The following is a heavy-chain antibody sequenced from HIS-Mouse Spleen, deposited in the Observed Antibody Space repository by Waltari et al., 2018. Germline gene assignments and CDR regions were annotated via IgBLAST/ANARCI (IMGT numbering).Heavy chain of an antibody. CDR2: INPNSGGT. D-gene: IGHD6-19*01. CDR1: GYTFTAYY. V-gene: IGHV1-2*02. J-gene: IGHJ5*02. CDR3: ARAAIGWTPRADP. Sequence: QVQLVQSGAEVKKPGASVKVSCKASGYTFTAYYMHWVLQAPGQGLEWMGWINPNSGGTSYAQKFQGRVTMTRDTSISTAYMELSRLRSDDTAVYYCARAAIGWTPRADPWGQGTLVTVSS.